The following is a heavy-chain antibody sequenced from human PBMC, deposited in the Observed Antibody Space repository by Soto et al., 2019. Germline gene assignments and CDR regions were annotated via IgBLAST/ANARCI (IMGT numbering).Heavy chain of an antibody. Sequence: QLQLQESGSGLVKPSQTLSLTCAVSGGSISRGGYSWSWIRQPPGKGLEWIGYIYHSGSTYYNPSLKSRVTISVDRSKNQFSLKLSSVTAADTAVYYCARAGGLGAVAVDYWGQGTLVTVSS. CDR2: IYHSGST. J-gene: IGHJ4*02. CDR1: GGSISRGGYS. CDR3: ARAGGLGAVAVDY. D-gene: IGHD6-19*01. V-gene: IGHV4-30-2*01.